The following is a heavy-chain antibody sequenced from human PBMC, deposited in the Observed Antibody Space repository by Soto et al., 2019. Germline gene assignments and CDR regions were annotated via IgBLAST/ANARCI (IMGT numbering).Heavy chain of an antibody. CDR2: INHSGST. J-gene: IGHJ4*02. CDR1: GGSFSGYY. Sequence: PSETLSLTCAVYGGSFSGYYWSWIRQPPGKGLEWIGEINHSGSTNYNPSLKSRVTISVDTSKNQFSLKLSSVTAADTAVYYCARGRLVVVAATISTFDYWGQGTLVTVSS. D-gene: IGHD2-15*01. CDR3: ARGRLVVVAATISTFDY. V-gene: IGHV4-34*01.